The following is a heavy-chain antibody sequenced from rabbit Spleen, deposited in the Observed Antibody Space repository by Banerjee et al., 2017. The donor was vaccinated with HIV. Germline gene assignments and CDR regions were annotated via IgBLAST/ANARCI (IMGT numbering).Heavy chain of an antibody. V-gene: IGHV1S40*01. CDR2: AYAGSSGST. J-gene: IGHJ6*01. Sequence: QSLEESGGGLVKPGASLTLTCKASGFSFNSDYDMCWVRQAPGKGLEWVACAYAGSSGSTYSATWAKGRFTISKTSSTTVTLQMTNLTAADTATYFCARDTGTSFSTYGMDLWGPGTLVTVS. CDR3: ARDTGTSFSTYGMDL. CDR1: GFSFNSDYD. D-gene: IGHD8-1*01.